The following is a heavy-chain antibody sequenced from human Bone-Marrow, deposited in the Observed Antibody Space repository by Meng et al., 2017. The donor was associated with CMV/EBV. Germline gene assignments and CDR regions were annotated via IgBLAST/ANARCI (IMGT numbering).Heavy chain of an antibody. D-gene: IGHD2-15*01. Sequence: GSLRLSCAASGFTFSSYEMNWVRQAPGKGLEWVSYISSSGSTIYYADSVKGRFTISRDNAKNSLYLQMNSLRAEDTAVYYCARYHWGGSCWDHWGRGTLVTVSS. V-gene: IGHV3-48*03. CDR3: ARYHWGGSCWDH. CDR2: ISSSGSTI. CDR1: GFTFSSYE. J-gene: IGHJ4*02.